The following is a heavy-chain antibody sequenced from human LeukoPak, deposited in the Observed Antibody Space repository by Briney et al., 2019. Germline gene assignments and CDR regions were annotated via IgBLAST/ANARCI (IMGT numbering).Heavy chain of an antibody. CDR2: ISGSGGST. D-gene: IGHD7-27*01. CDR3: ARIREAQSSNWEDAFDI. V-gene: IGHV3-23*01. J-gene: IGHJ3*02. CDR1: GFTFSSYA. Sequence: GGSLRLSCAASGFTFSSYAMSWVRQAPGKGLEWVSAISGSGGSTYYADSVKGRFTISRDNAKNSLYLQMNSLRAEDTAVYYCARIREAQSSNWEDAFDIWGQGTMVTVSS.